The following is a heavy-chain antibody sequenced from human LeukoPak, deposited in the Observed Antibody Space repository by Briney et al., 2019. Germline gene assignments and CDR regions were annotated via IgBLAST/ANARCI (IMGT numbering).Heavy chain of an antibody. CDR1: GYTFTSYG. V-gene: IGHV1-18*01. Sequence: ASVKVSCKASGYTFTSYGISWVRQAPGQGLEWMGWISAYNGNTNYAQKFQGRVTMTEDTSTDTAYMELSSLRSEDTAVYYCATGPRQQRDGPPGDYYYGMDAWGKGTTVTVSS. J-gene: IGHJ6*04. CDR3: ATGPRQQRDGPPGDYYYGMDA. D-gene: IGHD6-13*01. CDR2: ISAYNGNT.